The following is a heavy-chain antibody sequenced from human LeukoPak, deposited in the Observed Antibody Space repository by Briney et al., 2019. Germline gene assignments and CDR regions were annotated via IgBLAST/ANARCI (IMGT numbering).Heavy chain of an antibody. J-gene: IGHJ4*02. CDR2: INSDGSST. CDR1: GFTFSSYS. D-gene: IGHD7-27*01. CDR3: ARHLGTYSDH. Sequence: GGSLRLSCAASGFTFSSYSMNWVRQAPGKGLVWVSLINSDGSSTNYADSVKGRFTIARDNAKNTLHLQVNSLRADDSAVYYCARHLGTYSDHWGQGTLVTVSS. V-gene: IGHV3-74*01.